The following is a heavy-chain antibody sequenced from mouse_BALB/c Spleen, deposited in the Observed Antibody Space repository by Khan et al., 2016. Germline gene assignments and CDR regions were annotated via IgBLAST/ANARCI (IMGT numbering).Heavy chain of an antibody. J-gene: IGHJ4*01. D-gene: IGHD2-4*01. CDR2: ISTYHGDA. CDR3: ANRSTMITTTGDMDY. CDR1: GYTFTDYT. Sequence: QVQLQQSGAELVRPGVSVKISCKGSGYTFTDYTLHWVKQSHAKSLEWIGVISTYHGDATYNQKFKGKATMTVDKSSSTAYMELARLTSEDSASYYCANRSTMITTTGDMDYWGQGTSVTVAS. V-gene: IGHV1S137*01.